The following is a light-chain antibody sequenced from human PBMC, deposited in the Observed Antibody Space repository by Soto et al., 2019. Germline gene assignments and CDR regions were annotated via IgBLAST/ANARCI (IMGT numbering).Light chain of an antibody. Sequence: DLQMTQSPSTLSASVGDRVTITCRASQSVSRWLAWYQQKPGKAPRLLIYDASKLESGVPSRFSGSGSGAEVTLTINGLQPDDFATYYCQQFSAFGQGPRLEIK. CDR2: DAS. CDR3: QQFSA. CDR1: QSVSRW. J-gene: IGKJ2*01. V-gene: IGKV1-5*01.